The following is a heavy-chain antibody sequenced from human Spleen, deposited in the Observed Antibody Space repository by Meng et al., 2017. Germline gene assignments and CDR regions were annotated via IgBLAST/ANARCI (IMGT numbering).Heavy chain of an antibody. CDR3: AIAFSSTWYLGY. V-gene: IGHV3-23*01. CDR1: GFTVSHNY. CDR2: ISGRTTRT. J-gene: IGHJ4*02. Sequence: GESLKISCAASGFTVSHNYMSWVRQAPGKGLEWVSSISGRTTRTYNADSVKGRFTVSRDNSKNTLYLQMDSLRAEDTAVYYCAIAFSSTWYLGYWGQGTLVTVSS. D-gene: IGHD6-13*01.